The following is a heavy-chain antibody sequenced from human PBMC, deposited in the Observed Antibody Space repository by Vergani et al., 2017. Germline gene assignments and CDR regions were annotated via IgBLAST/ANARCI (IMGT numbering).Heavy chain of an antibody. CDR1: GYTFTSYG. J-gene: IGHJ4*02. Sequence: QVQLVQSGAEVKKPGASVKVSCKASGYTFTSYGISWVRQAPGQGLEWMGWISAYNGNTNYAQKLQGRVTMTTDTSTSTAYLELRSLRSDDTAVYYCARAAYDYVWGSYRPLPFDYWGQGTLVTVSS. D-gene: IGHD3-16*01. CDR3: ARAAYDYVWGSYRPLPFDY. CDR2: ISAYNGNT. V-gene: IGHV1-18*01.